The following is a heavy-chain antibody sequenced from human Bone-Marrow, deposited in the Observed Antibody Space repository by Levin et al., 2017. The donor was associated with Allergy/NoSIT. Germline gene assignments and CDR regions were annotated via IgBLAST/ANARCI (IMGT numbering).Heavy chain of an antibody. V-gene: IGHV3-30*04. CDR2: ISYDGSNK. CDR3: ARAIEQLVQPYYYYYGMDV. Sequence: GGSLRLSCAASGFTFSSYAMHWVRQAPGKGLEWVAVISYDGSNKYYADSVKGRFTISRDNSKNTLYLQMNSLRAEDTAVYYCARAIEQLVQPYYYYYGMDVWGQGTTVTVSS. D-gene: IGHD6-6*01. CDR1: GFTFSSYA. J-gene: IGHJ6*02.